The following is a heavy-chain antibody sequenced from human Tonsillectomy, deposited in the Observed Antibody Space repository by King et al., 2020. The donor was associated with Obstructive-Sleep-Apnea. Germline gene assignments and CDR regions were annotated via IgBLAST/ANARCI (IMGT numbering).Heavy chain of an antibody. CDR2: IYGAGETT. J-gene: IGHJ4*02. CDR3: ANRWHN. D-gene: IGHD2-21*01. Sequence: VQLVESGGGLAQPGESLRLSCAASGFTLSTYAMNWVRQAPGKGLEWVSTIYGAGETTIYADSVKGRFTISRDNSKNTLYLQMNSLRVEDTAVYYCANRWHNWGRGTLVTVSS. V-gene: IGHV3-23*04. CDR1: GFTLSTYA.